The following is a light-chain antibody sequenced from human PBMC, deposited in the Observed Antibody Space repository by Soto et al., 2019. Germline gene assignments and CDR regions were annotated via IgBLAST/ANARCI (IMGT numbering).Light chain of an antibody. V-gene: IGLV2-14*03. CDR2: DVS. CDR1: SSDIGGYNY. CDR3: TSYTRSTTLV. Sequence: QSALTQPASVSGSPGQSITISCTGTSSDIGGYNYVSWYQQHPGTAPKLMIYDVSNRPSGVSNRFSGSKSGNTASLTISGLQDEDEADYYCTSYTRSTTLVFGGGTKLTVL. J-gene: IGLJ2*01.